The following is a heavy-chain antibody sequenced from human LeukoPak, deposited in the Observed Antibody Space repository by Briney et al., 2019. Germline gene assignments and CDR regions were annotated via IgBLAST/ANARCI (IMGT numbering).Heavy chain of an antibody. CDR3: ARDGGYSGYDADC. J-gene: IGHJ4*02. D-gene: IGHD5-12*01. Sequence: GGSLRLSCAASGFTFSTYSMKWVRQAPGKGLEWVSYIGDSSAMYYADSVRGRFTISRENDKNSLFQQMNSLRAEDTAVYYCARDGGYSGYDADCWGQGTLVTVSS. V-gene: IGHV3-48*01. CDR1: GFTFSTYS. CDR2: IGDSSAM.